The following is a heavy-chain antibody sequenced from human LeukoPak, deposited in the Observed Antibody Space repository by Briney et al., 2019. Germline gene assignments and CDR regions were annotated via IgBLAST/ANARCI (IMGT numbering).Heavy chain of an antibody. CDR2: INPNSGGT. CDR3: ARVRSRAVAFDY. J-gene: IGHJ4*02. CDR1: GYTFAGYY. Sequence: ASVKVSCKASGYTFAGYYMHWVRQAPGQGREWMGWINPNSGGTNYAQKFQGRVTMTRDTSISTAYMELSRLRSDDTAVYYCARVRSRAVAFDYWGQGTLVTVSS. V-gene: IGHV1-2*02. D-gene: IGHD6-13*01.